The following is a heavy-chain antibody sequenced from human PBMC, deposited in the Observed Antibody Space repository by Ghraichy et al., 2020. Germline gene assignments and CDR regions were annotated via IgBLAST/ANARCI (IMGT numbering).Heavy chain of an antibody. CDR3: TTDIGWELQGDYFDY. D-gene: IGHD1-26*01. V-gene: IGHV3-15*01. Sequence: ESLNISCAASGFTFSNAWMSWVRQAPGKGLEWVGRIKSKTDGGTTDYAAPVKGRFTISRDDSKNTLYLQMNSLKTEDTAVYYCTTDIGWELQGDYFDYWGQGTLVTVSS. CDR2: IKSKTDGGTT. J-gene: IGHJ4*02. CDR1: GFTFSNAW.